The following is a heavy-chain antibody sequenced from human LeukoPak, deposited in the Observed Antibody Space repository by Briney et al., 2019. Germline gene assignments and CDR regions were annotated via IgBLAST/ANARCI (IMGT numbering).Heavy chain of an antibody. D-gene: IGHD5-18*01. CDR1: GFSFSRYW. CDR3: ARSYSYVDY. V-gene: IGHV3-74*01. CDR2: ILSDGSVT. J-gene: IGHJ4*02. Sequence: PGGSLRLSCAASGFSFSRYWMHWVRQAPGKGLVWVSHILSDGSVTRSADSVKGRFTISRDNSKNTLYLQMNSLRAEDTAVYYCARSYSYVDYWGQGTLVTVSS.